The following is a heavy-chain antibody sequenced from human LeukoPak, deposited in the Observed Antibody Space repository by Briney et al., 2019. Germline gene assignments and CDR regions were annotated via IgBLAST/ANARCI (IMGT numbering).Heavy chain of an antibody. V-gene: IGHV3-21*01. CDR3: ARAGGYGDYAEYFQH. CDR1: GFTFSSYS. Sequence: GGSLRLSCAASGFTFSSYSMNWVRQAPGKGLEWVSSISSSSSYIYYADSVKGRFTISRDNAKNSLYLQMNSLRAEDTAVYYCARAGGYGDYAEYFQHWGQGTLVTVSS. D-gene: IGHD4-17*01. J-gene: IGHJ1*01. CDR2: ISSSSSYI.